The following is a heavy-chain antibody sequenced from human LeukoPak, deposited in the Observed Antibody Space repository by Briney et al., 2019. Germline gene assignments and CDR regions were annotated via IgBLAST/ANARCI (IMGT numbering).Heavy chain of an antibody. CDR2: INPNSGGT. J-gene: IGHJ4*02. CDR3: ARGQNPLFDY. CDR1: GYTFTGYY. V-gene: IGHV1-2*02. Sequence: APVKVSCKASGYTFTGYYMHWVRQAPGQGLEWMGWINPNSGGTNYAQMFQGRVTMTRDTSISTAYMELSRLTSDDTAVYYCARGQNPLFDYWGQGTLVTVSS.